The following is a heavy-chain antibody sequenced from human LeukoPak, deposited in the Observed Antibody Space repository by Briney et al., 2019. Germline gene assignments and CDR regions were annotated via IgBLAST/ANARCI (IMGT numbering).Heavy chain of an antibody. V-gene: IGHV3-23*01. Sequence: PGGSLRLSCAASGFTFDDYGMSWVRQVPGKGLEWVSSLSGGGDSRYYADSVMGRFTISRDNSKNTLYLQMNSLRAEDTAVYYCAKAVRSMVTGGGYSDSWGQGTLVTVSS. CDR3: AKAVRSMVTGGGYSDS. CDR2: LSGGGDSR. D-gene: IGHD3-10*01. CDR1: GFTFDDYG. J-gene: IGHJ4*02.